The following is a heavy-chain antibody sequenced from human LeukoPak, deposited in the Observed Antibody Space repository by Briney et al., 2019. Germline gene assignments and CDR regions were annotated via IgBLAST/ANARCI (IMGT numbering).Heavy chain of an antibody. CDR1: GYTFTDHY. CDR3: ARGRSDYYLDS. Sequence: AASVKVSCKASGYTFTDHYMHWVRQAPGHGLEWMGRIYPDSGGTNSAQKFQGRVTMTRDTSISTAYMGLSRLTSDDTAVYYCARGRSDYYLDSWGQGTLVTVSS. D-gene: IGHD3-10*01. CDR2: IYPDSGGT. J-gene: IGHJ4*02. V-gene: IGHV1-2*02.